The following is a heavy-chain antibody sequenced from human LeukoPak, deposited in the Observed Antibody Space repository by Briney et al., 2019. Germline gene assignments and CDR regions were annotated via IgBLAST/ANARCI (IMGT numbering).Heavy chain of an antibody. CDR2: MNPNSGNT. D-gene: IGHD6-13*01. J-gene: IGHJ5*02. CDR3: ARTGYSSRRRNWFDP. CDR1: GYTFTSYD. Sequence: GASVKVSCKASGYTFTSYDINWVRQATGQGLEWMGWMNPNSGNTGYAQKFQGRVTMTRNTSISTAYMELSSLRSEDTAVYYCARTGYSSRRRNWFDPWGQGTLVTVSS. V-gene: IGHV1-8*01.